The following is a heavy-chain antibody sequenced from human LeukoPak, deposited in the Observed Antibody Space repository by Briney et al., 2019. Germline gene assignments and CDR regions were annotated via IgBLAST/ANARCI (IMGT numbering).Heavy chain of an antibody. CDR1: GYSLCSGYY. V-gene: IGHV4-38-2*02. J-gene: IGHJ6*03. CDR3: ARALGEYQLLGFNYYYYYMDV. Sequence: SDTLSLTCTVSGYSLCSGYYWGWIRQPPGKGLGWIGSIYYSGSTYYNPSLKTRVTISVDTSKNQFKLSSVTAADTAVYYCARALGEYQLLGFNYYYYYMDVWGKGTTVTVSS. D-gene: IGHD2-2*01. CDR2: IYYSGST.